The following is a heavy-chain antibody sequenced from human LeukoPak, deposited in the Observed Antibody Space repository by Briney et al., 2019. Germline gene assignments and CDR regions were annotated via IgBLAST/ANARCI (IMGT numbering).Heavy chain of an antibody. CDR3: ARDFQYYYGSGTYYYYYYMDV. V-gene: IGHV4-4*07. D-gene: IGHD3-10*01. CDR1: GGSISSYY. Sequence: SETLSLTCTVSGGSISSYYWSWIRQPAGKGLEWIGRIYTSGSTNYNPSLKSRVTMSVDTSKNQFSLKLSSVTAADTAVYYCARDFQYYYGSGTYYYYYYMDVWGKGTTVTISS. J-gene: IGHJ6*03. CDR2: IYTSGST.